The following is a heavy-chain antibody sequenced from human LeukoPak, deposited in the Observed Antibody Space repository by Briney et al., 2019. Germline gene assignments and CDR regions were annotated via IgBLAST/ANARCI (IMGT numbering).Heavy chain of an antibody. J-gene: IGHJ4*02. CDR1: GGTFSSYA. Sequence: ASVKVSCKASGGTFSSYAISWVRQAPGQGLEWMGGIIPIFSTANYAQKFQGRVTITADKSTSTAYMELSSLRSEDTAVYYCAREYSSGWTPGYWGQGTLVTVSS. V-gene: IGHV1-69*06. CDR2: IIPIFSTA. D-gene: IGHD6-19*01. CDR3: AREYSSGWTPGY.